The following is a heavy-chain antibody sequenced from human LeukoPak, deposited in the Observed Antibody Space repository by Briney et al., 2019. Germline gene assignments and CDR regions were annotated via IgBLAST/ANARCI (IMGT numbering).Heavy chain of an antibody. CDR3: ARTAIYYYYMDV. V-gene: IGHV3-23*01. J-gene: IGHJ6*03. CDR2: ISGSGGST. CDR1: GFTFSSHA. D-gene: IGHD2-21*02. Sequence: GGSLRLSCAASGFTFSSHAMSWVRQAPGKGLEWVSAISGSGGSTYYADSVKGRFTISRDNSKNTLYLQMNSLRAEDTAVYYCARTAIYYYYMDVWGKGTTVTVSS.